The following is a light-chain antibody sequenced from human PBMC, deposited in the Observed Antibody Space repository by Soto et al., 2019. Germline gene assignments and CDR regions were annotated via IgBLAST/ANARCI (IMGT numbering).Light chain of an antibody. CDR2: KGT. V-gene: IGLV2-23*01. Sequence: QSALTQPASVSGSPGQSITISCTGTSSDVGHYDLVSWYKKHPDKAHLLMIYKGTKRPAVVSERFSGSTSGNTASLTISWLQAEDAADYYCCSYAGTNTYVFGLGTKLTVL. J-gene: IGLJ1*01. CDR1: SSDVGHYDL. CDR3: CSYAGTNTYV.